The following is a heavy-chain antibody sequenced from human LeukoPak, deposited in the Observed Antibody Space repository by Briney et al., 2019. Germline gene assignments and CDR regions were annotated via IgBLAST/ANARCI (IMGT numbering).Heavy chain of an antibody. CDR2: NYTSGST. Sequence: SETLSLACTVSGDSISSFYWSWIRQPAGKGLEWIGRNYTSGSTNYTASLKSRVTMSVDTCKNQFSLKLSSVTAADTAVYYCARVVVAAPGTWDYWGKGTLVTVSS. D-gene: IGHD6-13*01. CDR1: GDSISSFY. CDR3: ARVVVAAPGTWDY. J-gene: IGHJ4*02. V-gene: IGHV4-4*07.